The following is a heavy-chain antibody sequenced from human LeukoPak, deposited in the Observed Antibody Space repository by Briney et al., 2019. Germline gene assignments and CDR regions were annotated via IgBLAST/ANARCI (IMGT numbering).Heavy chain of an antibody. CDR1: GGSISSGGYS. V-gene: IGHV4-30-2*01. J-gene: IGHJ5*02. CDR2: IYHSGST. D-gene: IGHD3-10*01. CDR3: ARGPQYGSGRGGNWFDP. Sequence: PSETPSLTCAVSGGSISSGGYSWSWIRQPPGKGLEWIGYIYHSGSTYYNPSLKSRVTISVDRSKNQFSLKLSSVTAADTAVYYCARGPQYGSGRGGNWFDPWGQGTLVTVSS.